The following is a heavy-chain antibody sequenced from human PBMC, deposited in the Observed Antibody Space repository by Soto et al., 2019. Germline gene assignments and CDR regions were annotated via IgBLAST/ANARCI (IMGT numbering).Heavy chain of an antibody. CDR2: IIPIVGTA. V-gene: IGHV1-69*01. CDR1: GGTFSSYA. CDR3: AGLSSSAGAFLPTY. D-gene: IGHD6-6*01. J-gene: IGHJ3*01. Sequence: QVQLVQSGAEVKKPGSSVKVSCKASGGTFSSYAIRWVRQAPGQGLEWVGGIIPIVGTANYAQQFQGRVTITADESTSTASMEVSRLRSEDTGVYYCAGLSSSAGAFLPTYWGQGTMVTVSS.